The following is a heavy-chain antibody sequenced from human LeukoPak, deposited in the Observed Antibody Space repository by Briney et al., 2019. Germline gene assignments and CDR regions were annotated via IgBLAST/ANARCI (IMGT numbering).Heavy chain of an antibody. CDR3: ARGFITGTTYYYYYYYMDV. J-gene: IGHJ6*03. D-gene: IGHD1-20*01. CDR2: IYYSGST. Sequence: SETLSLTCTVSGGSISSSSYYWGWIRQPPGKGLERIGSIYYSGSTYYNPSLKSRVTISVDTSKNQFSLKLSSVTAADTAVYYCARGFITGTTYYYYYYYMDVWGKGTTVTVSS. V-gene: IGHV4-39*07. CDR1: GGSISSSSYY.